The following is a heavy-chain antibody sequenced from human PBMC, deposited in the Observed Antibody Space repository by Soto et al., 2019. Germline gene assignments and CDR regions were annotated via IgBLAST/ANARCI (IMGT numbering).Heavy chain of an antibody. D-gene: IGHD3-22*01. CDR1: GYTFTSYA. J-gene: IGHJ4*02. CDR2: INAGNGNT. CDR3: ARSSGYYLIDDY. V-gene: IGHV1-3*05. Sequence: QVQLVQSGAEEKKPGASVKVSCKASGYTFTSYAMHWVRQAPGQRLEWMGWINAGNGNTKYPQKFQGRVTITRDTSASTAYMELSSLRSEDTAVYYCARSSGYYLIDDYWGQGTLVTVSS.